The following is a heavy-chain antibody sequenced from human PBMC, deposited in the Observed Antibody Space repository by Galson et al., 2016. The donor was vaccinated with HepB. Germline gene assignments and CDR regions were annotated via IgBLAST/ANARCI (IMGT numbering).Heavy chain of an antibody. CDR2: SGSGGPT. Sequence: SLRLSCAASGFTFSSYAMSWVRQAPGKGLDWVSSSGSGGPTYYADSVKGRFTISRDNSKNRLFLQMHSMRADDPAVYYCAKSVLEYDILTGYYRRGADYLGQGTLVTVSS. J-gene: IGHJ4*02. CDR3: AKSVLEYDILTGYYRRGADY. D-gene: IGHD3-9*01. CDR1: GFTFSSYA. V-gene: IGHV3-23*01.